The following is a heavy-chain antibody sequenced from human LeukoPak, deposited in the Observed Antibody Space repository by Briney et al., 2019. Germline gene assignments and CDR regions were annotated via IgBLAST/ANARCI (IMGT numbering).Heavy chain of an antibody. CDR2: IYTSGST. Sequence: PSETLSLTCTVSGGSISSYYWSWIRQPAGKGLEWIGRIYTSGSTNYNPSLKSRVTMSVDTSKNQFSLKLSSVTAADTAVYYCAREWDGYCSGGSCYSGSYYYYYMDVWGKGTTVTVSS. D-gene: IGHD2-15*01. V-gene: IGHV4-4*07. CDR1: GGSISSYY. J-gene: IGHJ6*03. CDR3: AREWDGYCSGGSCYSGSYYYYYMDV.